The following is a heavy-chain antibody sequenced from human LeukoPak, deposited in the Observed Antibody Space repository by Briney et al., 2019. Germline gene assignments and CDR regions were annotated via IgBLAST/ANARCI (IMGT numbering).Heavy chain of an antibody. CDR1: GFTFSDYY. V-gene: IGHV3-11*04. J-gene: IGHJ3*02. Sequence: GGSLRPSCAASGFTFSDYYMSWIRQAPGKGLEWVSYISSSGSTIYYADSVKGRFTISRDNAKNSLYLQMNSLRAEDTAVYYCARVTVRGVIGAFDIWGQGTMVTVSS. CDR3: ARVTVRGVIGAFDI. D-gene: IGHD3-10*01. CDR2: ISSSGSTI.